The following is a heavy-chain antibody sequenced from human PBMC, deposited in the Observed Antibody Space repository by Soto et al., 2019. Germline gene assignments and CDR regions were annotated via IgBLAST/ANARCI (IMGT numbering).Heavy chain of an antibody. CDR1: GFTFSTYW. Sequence: EVQLVESGGGLVQPGGSLRLSCAASGFTFSTYWMSWVRQAPGKGLEWVANMNQDGSEKNYVDSVKGRFTISRDNAKNSLQLQMNSLRAEDTALYYCARDAGYSTFEYWGQGSLVTVSS. V-gene: IGHV3-7*01. CDR2: MNQDGSEK. D-gene: IGHD3-9*01. CDR3: ARDAGYSTFEY. J-gene: IGHJ4*02.